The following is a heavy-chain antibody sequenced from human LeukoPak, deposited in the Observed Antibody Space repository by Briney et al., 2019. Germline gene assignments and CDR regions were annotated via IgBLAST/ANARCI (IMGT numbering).Heavy chain of an antibody. D-gene: IGHD3-16*02. V-gene: IGHV4-34*01. CDR2: INHGGLT. CDR3: ARARAFVWGSYRYIPYYFDP. CDR1: GDSFKNYY. J-gene: IGHJ5*02. Sequence: SETLSLTCAVYGDSFKNYYWTWIRQSPEKGLEWIGEINHGGLTSYNPSLESRLTLNLRSVTAADTAVYFCARARAFVWGSYRYIPYYFDPWGQGTLVTVSS.